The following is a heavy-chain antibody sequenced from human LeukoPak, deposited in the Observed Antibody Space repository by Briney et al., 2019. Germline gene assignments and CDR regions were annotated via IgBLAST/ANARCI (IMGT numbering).Heavy chain of an antibody. CDR3: ARVESGCSSTSCYRGAFDY. J-gene: IGHJ4*02. Sequence: SGGSLRLSCAASGFTFSSYWMSWVRQAPGKGLESVANIKQDGSEKYYVDSVKGRFTISRDNAKNSLYLQMNSLRAEDTAVYYCARVESGCSSTSCYRGAFDYWGQGTLVTVSS. V-gene: IGHV3-7*01. CDR1: GFTFSSYW. D-gene: IGHD2-2*01. CDR2: IKQDGSEK.